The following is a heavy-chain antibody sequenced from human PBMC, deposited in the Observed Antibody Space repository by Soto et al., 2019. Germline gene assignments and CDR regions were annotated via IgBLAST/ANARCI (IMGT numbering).Heavy chain of an antibody. D-gene: IGHD4-17*01. V-gene: IGHV5-51*01. J-gene: IGHJ5*02. CDR3: ARLPTGFPNWFDP. CDR1: GYNFAGYW. Sequence: GESLKISCKGSGYNFAGYWIAWVRQMPGKGLELMGIIYPSDSDTRYRPSFQGQVTISADKSISSAYLQWNTLRTSDTATYFCARLPTGFPNWFDPWGQGTRVTVSS. CDR2: IYPSDSDT.